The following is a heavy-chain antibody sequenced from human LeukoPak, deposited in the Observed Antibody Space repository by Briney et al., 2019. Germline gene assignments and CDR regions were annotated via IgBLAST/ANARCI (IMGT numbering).Heavy chain of an antibody. J-gene: IGHJ4*02. CDR1: GYIFTDYY. CDR3: ARGSGIQLWTPFDY. CDR2: INPKSDGT. V-gene: IGHV1-2*02. Sequence: ASVKVSCKASGYIFTDYYMHWVRQAPGQGLEWMGWINPKSDGTKYAQNFQGRVTMTRDTSISTAYMELSRLRSDDTAVYYCARGSGIQLWTPFDYWGQGTLVTVSS. D-gene: IGHD5-18*01.